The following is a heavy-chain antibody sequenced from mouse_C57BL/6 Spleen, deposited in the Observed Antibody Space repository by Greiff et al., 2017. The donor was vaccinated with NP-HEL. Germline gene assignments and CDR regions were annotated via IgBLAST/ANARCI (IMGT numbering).Heavy chain of an antibody. D-gene: IGHD1-1*01. CDR3: ERDRYYGPRFAY. J-gene: IGHJ3*01. CDR2: IDPETGGT. Sequence: VQLKQSGAELVRPGASVTLSCKASGYTFTDYEMHWVKQTPVHGLEWIGDIDPETGGTDYNQTFKGRAILTADKSSRPAYMELRSLTSEDSADFFCERDRYYGPRFAYWGQGTLVTVSA. V-gene: IGHV1-15*01. CDR1: GYTFTDYE.